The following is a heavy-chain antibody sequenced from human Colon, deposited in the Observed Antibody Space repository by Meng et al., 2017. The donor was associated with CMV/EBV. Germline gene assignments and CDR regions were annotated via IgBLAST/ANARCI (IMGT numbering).Heavy chain of an antibody. J-gene: IGHJ4*02. D-gene: IGHD1-26*01. V-gene: IGHV3-23*01. Sequence: PAPGHGLRWVSPIPGRGDCTSSAHSVRGRFTISRDTSRNTLSLQMNSLRADDTAIYYCAKGRGLGASASNYWGQGTLVTVSS. CDR3: AKGRGLGASASNY. CDR2: IPGRGDCT.